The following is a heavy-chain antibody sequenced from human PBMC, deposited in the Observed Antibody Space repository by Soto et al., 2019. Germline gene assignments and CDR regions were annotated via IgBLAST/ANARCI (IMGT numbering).Heavy chain of an antibody. V-gene: IGHV5-51*01. CDR3: ARILDSSGYYFDY. CDR1: GYSLTSYW. J-gene: IGHJ4*02. CDR2: IYPGDSDT. D-gene: IGHD3-22*01. Sequence: PXESLKSACKGSGYSLTSYWIGCVRQMPGKGLEWMGIIYPGDSDTRYSPSFQGQVTISADKSISTAYLQWSSLKASDTAMYYCARILDSSGYYFDYWGQGTLVTVSS.